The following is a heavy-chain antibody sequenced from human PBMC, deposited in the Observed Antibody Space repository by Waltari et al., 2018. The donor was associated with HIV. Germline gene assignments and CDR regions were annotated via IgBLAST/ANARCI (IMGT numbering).Heavy chain of an antibody. V-gene: IGHV1-24*01. CDR2: FYPEEGET. J-gene: IGHJ4*02. CDR3: ATDNGGANYFDY. CDR1: GYTLTELS. Sequence: QVQLVQSGAEVKKPGASVKVSCKVSGYTLTELSMHWLRQAPGKGLEWLGGFYPEEGETIYAQKVQGRVTMTEDTSTDTAYMELSSLRSEDTAVYYCATDNGGANYFDYWGQGTLVTVSS. D-gene: IGHD2-8*01.